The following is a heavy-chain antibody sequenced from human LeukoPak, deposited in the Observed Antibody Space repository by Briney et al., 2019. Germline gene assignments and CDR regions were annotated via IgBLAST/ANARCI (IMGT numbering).Heavy chain of an antibody. CDR1: GFTFSSYW. CDR3: ARDILNYYDSSGYPCPV. D-gene: IGHD3-22*01. V-gene: IGHV3-7*01. Sequence: PGGSLRLSCAASGFTFSSYWMSWVRQAPGKGLEWVANIKQDGSEKYYVDSVKGRFTISRDNAKNSLYLQMNSLRAEDTAVYYCARDILNYYDSSGYPCPVWGQGTLVTVSS. J-gene: IGHJ4*02. CDR2: IKQDGSEK.